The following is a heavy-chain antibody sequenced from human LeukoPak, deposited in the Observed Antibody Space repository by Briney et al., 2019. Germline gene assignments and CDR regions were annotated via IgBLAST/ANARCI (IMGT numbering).Heavy chain of an antibody. CDR1: GYTFTGYY. CDR2: INPNSGGT. Sequence: GASVKVSCKASGYTFTGYYMHWVRQAPGQGLGWMGWINPNSGGTNYAQTFQGRVTMTRDTSISTAYMELSRLRSDDTAVYYCARDSYCSSTSCYWVYWGQGTLVTVSS. V-gene: IGHV1-2*02. J-gene: IGHJ4*02. D-gene: IGHD2-2*01. CDR3: ARDSYCSSTSCYWVY.